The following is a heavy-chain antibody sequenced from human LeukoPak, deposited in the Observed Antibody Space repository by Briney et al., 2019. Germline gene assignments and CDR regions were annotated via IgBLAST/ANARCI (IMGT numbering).Heavy chain of an antibody. V-gene: IGHV4-34*01. CDR3: AREPTYYDFWSGYYKPLYYFDY. Sequence: SETLSLTCAVYGGSFSGYYWSWIRQPPGKGLEWIGEINHSGSTNYNPSLKSRVTISVDTSKNQFSLKLSSVTAADTAVYYCAREPTYYDFWSGYYKPLYYFDYWGQGTLVTVSS. D-gene: IGHD3-3*01. CDR2: INHSGST. J-gene: IGHJ4*02. CDR1: GGSFSGYY.